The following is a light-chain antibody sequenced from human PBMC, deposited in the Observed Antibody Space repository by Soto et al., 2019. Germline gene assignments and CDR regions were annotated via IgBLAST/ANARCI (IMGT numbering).Light chain of an antibody. Sequence: EVVMTQSPATLSVSPGERATLSCRASETVATNLAWYQQKPGQAPRLLISGASTRAAGISDRFRGGWSGTEFTLTISSLRSEDSAMYYCPQYFGWPPMTFGQGTKVEI. V-gene: IGKV3-15*01. CDR2: GAS. J-gene: IGKJ1*01. CDR3: PQYFGWPPMT. CDR1: ETVATN.